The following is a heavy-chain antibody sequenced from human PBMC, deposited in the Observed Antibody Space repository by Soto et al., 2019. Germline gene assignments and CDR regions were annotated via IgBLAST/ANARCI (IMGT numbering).Heavy chain of an antibody. CDR2: INPSGGST. CDR3: ENGYYYGVDV. Sequence: ASVKVSCKASGYTFTTYYMHWVRQAPGQGLEWMGIINPSGGSTNYAQKFQGRVTMTRDTSTSTVYMESSSLMSDDTAVYYCENGYYYGVDVWGQGTMVTVSS. J-gene: IGHJ6*02. V-gene: IGHV1-46*01. CDR1: GYTFTTYY.